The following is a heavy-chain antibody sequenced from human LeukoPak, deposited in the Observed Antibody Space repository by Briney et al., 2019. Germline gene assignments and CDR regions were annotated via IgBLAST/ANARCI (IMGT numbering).Heavy chain of an antibody. Sequence: SETLSHTCTVPGGSISRGGYYCSWIRQHPRKGLEWIAYIYYSGSTYYNPSLKSRVTISVDTSKNQFSLKLSSVTAADTAVYYCARLEMATMGGYYFDYWGQGTLVTVSS. CDR2: IYYSGST. CDR3: ARLEMATMGGYYFDY. J-gene: IGHJ4*02. V-gene: IGHV4-31*03. CDR1: GGSISRGGYY. D-gene: IGHD5-24*01.